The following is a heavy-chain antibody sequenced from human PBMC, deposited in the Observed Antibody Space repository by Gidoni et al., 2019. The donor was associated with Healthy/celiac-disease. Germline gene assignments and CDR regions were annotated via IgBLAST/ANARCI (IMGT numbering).Heavy chain of an antibody. CDR2: IYYSGST. D-gene: IGHD3-10*01. CDR3: ARLLWFGELLPIYYFDY. J-gene: IGHJ4*02. Sequence: QLQLQESGPGLVKPSEPLSLTCTVPGGSISSSSYYWGWIRQPPGKGLEWIGSIYYSGSTYYNPSHKSRVTISVDTFKNQFSLKLSSVTAADTAVYYCARLLWFGELLPIYYFDYWGQGTLVTVSS. CDR1: GGSISSSSYY. V-gene: IGHV4-39*01.